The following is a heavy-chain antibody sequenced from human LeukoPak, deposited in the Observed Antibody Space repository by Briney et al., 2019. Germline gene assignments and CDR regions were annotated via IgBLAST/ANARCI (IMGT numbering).Heavy chain of an antibody. CDR3: AKDITAAAGGVWFDP. V-gene: IGHV3-9*01. Sequence: GRSLRLSCAASGFTFDDYAMHWVRQAPGKGLEWVSGISWNSGSIGYADSVKGRFTISRDNAKNSLYLQMNSLRAEDTALYYCAKDITAAAGGVWFDPWGQGTLVTVSS. CDR2: ISWNSGSI. CDR1: GFTFDDYA. J-gene: IGHJ5*02. D-gene: IGHD6-13*01.